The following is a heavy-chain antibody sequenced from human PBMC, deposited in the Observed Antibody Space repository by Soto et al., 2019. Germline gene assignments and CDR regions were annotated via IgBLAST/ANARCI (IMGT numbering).Heavy chain of an antibody. J-gene: IGHJ3*01. CDR1: GCTLRTYW. CDR3: ARDGLYCTYANCRGDAYDV. CDR2: IKQDGSEK. D-gene: IGHD2-8*01. Sequence: EVQLVGSGGGLVQPGGSLRLSCVASGCTLRTYWMTWVRQAPGKGLEWVANIKQDGSEKYYVDSVRGRFAISRDNAKASLYLQMNSLRVEDTAVYYCARDGLYCTYANCRGDAYDVWDQGTMVTVSS. V-gene: IGHV3-7*04.